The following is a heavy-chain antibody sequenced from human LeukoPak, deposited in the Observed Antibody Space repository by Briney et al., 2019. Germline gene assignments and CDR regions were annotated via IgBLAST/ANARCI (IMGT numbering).Heavy chain of an antibody. Sequence: PSQTLSLTCTVSGGSISSGGYYWSWIRQPPGRGLEWIGYIYYSGSTNHNPSLKSRVTISVDTSKNQFSLKLSSVTAADTAVYYCARAEVNFYDRSGYFDYWGQGSLVTVSS. J-gene: IGHJ4*02. V-gene: IGHV4-61*08. CDR1: GGSISSGGYY. CDR3: ARAEVNFYDRSGYFDY. CDR2: IYYSGST. D-gene: IGHD3-22*01.